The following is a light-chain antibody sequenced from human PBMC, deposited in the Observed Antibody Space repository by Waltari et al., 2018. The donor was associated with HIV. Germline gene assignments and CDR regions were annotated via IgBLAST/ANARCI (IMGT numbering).Light chain of an antibody. Sequence: HSALTQPASVSGSPGQSITISCIGPTSYISDFNFVSWYQQSPGRAPKLIIFEVYSRPSGISDRFSGSKSGVTASLTISALRAEDEADYFCSSYSARGFVVFGGGTKVTV. J-gene: IGLJ3*02. CDR3: SSYSARGFVV. CDR1: TSYISDFNF. CDR2: EVY. V-gene: IGLV2-14*01.